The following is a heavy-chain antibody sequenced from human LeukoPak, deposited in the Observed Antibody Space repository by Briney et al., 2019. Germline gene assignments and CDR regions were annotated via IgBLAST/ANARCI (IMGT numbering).Heavy chain of an antibody. CDR2: LSGSGGRT. CDR3: AKGRGLERGAFDI. J-gene: IGHJ3*02. V-gene: IGHV3-23*01. Sequence: GGSLRLSCAASGFTFSSYAMSWVRQAPGKGLEWVSALSGSGGRTYYADSVKGRFTTSRDNSKNTLFLQMNSLGAEDTAVYYCAKGRGLERGAFDIWGQGTMVTVSS. CDR1: GFTFSSYA. D-gene: IGHD1-1*01.